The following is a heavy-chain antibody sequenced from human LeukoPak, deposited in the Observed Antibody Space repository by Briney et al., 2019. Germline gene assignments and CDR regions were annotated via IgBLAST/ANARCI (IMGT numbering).Heavy chain of an antibody. CDR3: ARARGEYYPAVFDY. CDR1: GGTFSSYA. V-gene: IGHV1-69*05. D-gene: IGHD2/OR15-2a*01. J-gene: IGHJ4*02. Sequence: ASVKVACKASGGTFSSYAISWVRQAPGQGLEWMGGIIPIFGTANYAQKFQGRVTITTDESTSTAYMELSSLRSEDTAVYYCARARGEYYPAVFDYWGQGTLVTVSS. CDR2: IIPIFGTA.